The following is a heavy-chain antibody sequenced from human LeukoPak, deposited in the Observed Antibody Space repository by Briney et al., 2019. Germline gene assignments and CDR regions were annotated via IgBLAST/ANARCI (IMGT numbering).Heavy chain of an antibody. CDR2: ISSGDST. V-gene: IGHV3-23*01. D-gene: IGHD1-26*01. CDR3: AKATLGAVSFSNFDY. CDR1: GFTFNNYA. Sequence: RGSLRLSCAASGFTFNNYAMSWVRQAPGKGLQWVSSISSGDSTYYADSVRGRFTISRDKPKNTLYLQMSSLRAEDTAVYYCAKATLGAVSFSNFDYWGQGTLVTVSS. J-gene: IGHJ4*02.